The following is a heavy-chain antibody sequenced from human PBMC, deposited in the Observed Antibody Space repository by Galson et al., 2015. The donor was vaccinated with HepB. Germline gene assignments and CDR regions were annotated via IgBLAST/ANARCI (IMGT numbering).Heavy chain of an antibody. Sequence: SVKVSCKASGGTFSSYAITWVRQAPGQGLEWMGGIIPIFGAANYAQKFQGRVTITADKSTNTAYMELSSLRSEDTAVYYCASRGGSGTWGQGTLVTVSP. CDR3: ASRGGSGT. V-gene: IGHV1-69*06. CDR1: GGTFSSYA. CDR2: IIPIFGAA. J-gene: IGHJ4*02. D-gene: IGHD3-10*01.